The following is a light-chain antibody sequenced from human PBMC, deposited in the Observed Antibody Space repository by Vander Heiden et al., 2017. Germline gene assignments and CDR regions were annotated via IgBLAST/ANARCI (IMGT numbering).Light chain of an antibody. V-gene: IGKV3-20*01. J-gene: IGKJ1*01. CDR2: GAS. CDR1: QSVGGNY. CDR3: QQYGSSTGWT. Sequence: EIVSTQSPGTLPLSPGERATLSCRASQSVGGNYLAWYQQKPGQAPRPLIYGASSRATGIPDRFSGSGSGTDFTLTISRLEPEDFAVYYCQQYGSSTGWTFGQGTKVEIK.